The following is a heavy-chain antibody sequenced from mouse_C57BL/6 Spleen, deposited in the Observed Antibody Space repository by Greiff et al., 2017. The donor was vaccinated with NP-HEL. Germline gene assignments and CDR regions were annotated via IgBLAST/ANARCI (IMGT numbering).Heavy chain of an antibody. CDR2: INYDGSST. J-gene: IGHJ1*03. CDR3: AREGFTTVVATYWYFDV. CDR1: GFTFSDYY. V-gene: IGHV5-16*01. D-gene: IGHD1-1*01. Sequence: EVMLVESEGGLVQPGSSMKLSCTASGFTFSDYYMAWVRQVPEKGLEWVANINYDGSSTYYLDSLKSRFIISRDNAKNILYLQMSSLKSEDTATYYCAREGFTTVVATYWYFDVWGTGTTVTVSS.